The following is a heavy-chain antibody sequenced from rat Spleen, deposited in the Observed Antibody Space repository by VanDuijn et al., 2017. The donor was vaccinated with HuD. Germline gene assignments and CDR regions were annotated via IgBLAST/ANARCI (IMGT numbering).Heavy chain of an antibody. CDR3: TRGGCYSSFDY. CDR1: GFTFNSYD. V-gene: IGHV5-31*01. D-gene: IGHD1-2*01. J-gene: IGHJ2*01. Sequence: EVQLVESDGGLVQPGRSLKLSCAASGFTFNSYDMTWIRQAPGKGLEWVASITNTGGSTYYPDSVKGRFTISRDNAKSTLYMQMNSLRSEDTATYYCTRGGCYSSFDYWGQGVMVTVSS. CDR2: ITNTGGST.